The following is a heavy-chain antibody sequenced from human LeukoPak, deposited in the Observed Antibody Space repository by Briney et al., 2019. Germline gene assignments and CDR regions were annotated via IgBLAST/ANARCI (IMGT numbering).Heavy chain of an antibody. D-gene: IGHD6-6*01. CDR2: MYPNSGNT. CDR1: GYTFTSYD. V-gene: IGHV1-8*03. CDR3: ARVLWDSSNAFDI. Sequence: ASVKVSCKASGYTFTSYDINWVRQATGQGLEWMGWMYPNSGNTGYAQKFQGRVTITRNTSISTAYMELSSLRSEDTAVYYCARVLWDSSNAFDIWGQGTMVTVSS. J-gene: IGHJ3*02.